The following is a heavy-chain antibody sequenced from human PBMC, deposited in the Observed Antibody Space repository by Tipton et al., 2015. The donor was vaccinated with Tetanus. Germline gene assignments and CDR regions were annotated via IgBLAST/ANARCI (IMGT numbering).Heavy chain of an antibody. D-gene: IGHD3-3*01. Sequence: QLVQSGAEVKKPGASVKVSCKASGYTFTSYDINWVRQATGQGLEWMGWMNPNSGNTGYAQKFQGRVTMTRNTSISTAYMELSSLRSEDPSVYYCAMGLTGRLFSSGYYRPDAFDIWGQGSMVTVSS. V-gene: IGHV1-8*01. J-gene: IGHJ3*02. CDR2: MNPNSGNT. CDR3: AMGLTGRLFSSGYYRPDAFDI. CDR1: GYTFTSYD.